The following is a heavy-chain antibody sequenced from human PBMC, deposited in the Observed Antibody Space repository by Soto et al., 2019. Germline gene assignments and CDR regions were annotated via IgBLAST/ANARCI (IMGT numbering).Heavy chain of an antibody. CDR2: ISWNSGSI. CDR3: AKEGSGYYYYGMHG. J-gene: IGHJ6*02. CDR1: GCTFDDYA. D-gene: IGHD3-10*01. V-gene: IGHV3-9*01. Sequence: SLRLSCAASGCTFDDYAVHWVRQSPGKGLEWVSGISWNSGSIGYADSVKGRFTISRDNAKNSLYLQMNSLRAEDTALYYCAKEGSGYYYYGMHGWRQETTVTVAS.